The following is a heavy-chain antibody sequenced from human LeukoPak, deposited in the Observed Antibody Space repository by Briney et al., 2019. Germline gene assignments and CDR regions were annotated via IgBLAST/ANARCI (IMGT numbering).Heavy chain of an antibody. CDR3: ARILGYCSGGSCYRSDDAFDI. D-gene: IGHD2-15*01. CDR2: INHSGST. CDR1: GGSFSGYY. Sequence: SETLSLTCAVYGGSFSGYYWSWIRQPPGKGLEWIGEINHSGSTNYHPSLKSRVTISVDTSKNQFSLKLSSVTAADTAVYYCARILGYCSGGSCYRSDDAFDIWGQGTMVTVSS. V-gene: IGHV4-34*01. J-gene: IGHJ3*02.